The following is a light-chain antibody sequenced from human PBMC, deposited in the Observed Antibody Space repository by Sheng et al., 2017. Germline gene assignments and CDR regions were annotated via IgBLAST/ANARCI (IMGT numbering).Light chain of an antibody. Sequence: DIQMTQSPSSLSASVGDRVTITCRASQSISSYLNWYQQKPGKAPKLLIYSASSLQGGVPSRFSGSGSGTDFTLTIASLQPEDFAIYYCQQSYTTPHTFGQGTKLDIK. CDR3: QQSYTTPHT. CDR1: QSISSY. V-gene: IGKV1-39*01. J-gene: IGKJ2*01. CDR2: SAS.